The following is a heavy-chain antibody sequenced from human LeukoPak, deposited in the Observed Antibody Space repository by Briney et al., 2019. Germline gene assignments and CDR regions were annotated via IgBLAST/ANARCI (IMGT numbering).Heavy chain of an antibody. CDR3: ARTITMVRGLDY. V-gene: IGHV3-48*03. CDR1: GFTFSSYE. Sequence: GGSLRLSCAASGFTFSSYEMNWVRQAPGKGLEWVSYISSSGSTIYYADSVKGRFTISRDNAKNSLYLQMNSLRAEDTAVYYCARTITMVRGLDYWGQGTLVTVSS. CDR2: ISSSGSTI. D-gene: IGHD3-10*01. J-gene: IGHJ4*02.